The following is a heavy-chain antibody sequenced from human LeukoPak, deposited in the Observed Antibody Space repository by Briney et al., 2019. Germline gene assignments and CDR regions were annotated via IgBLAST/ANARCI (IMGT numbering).Heavy chain of an antibody. V-gene: IGHV3-23*01. CDR2: IGYGGSDT. CDR3: AKDGRITMIVVAYALDY. D-gene: IGHD3-22*01. J-gene: IGHJ4*02. Sequence: GGSLRLSCTVSGFTLSSYEMTWFRQAPGKGLEWVSSIGYGGSDTHYADSVKGRFTISRDNSKNTLYLQMNSLRAEDTAVYYCAKDGRITMIVVAYALDYWGQGTLVTVSS. CDR1: GFTLSSYE.